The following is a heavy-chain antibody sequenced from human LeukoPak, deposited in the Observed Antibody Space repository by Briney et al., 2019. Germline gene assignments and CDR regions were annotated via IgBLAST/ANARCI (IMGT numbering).Heavy chain of an antibody. CDR2: INHSGST. D-gene: IGHD6-13*01. CDR1: GGSFSGYY. V-gene: IGHV4-34*01. CDR3: ARAPAAGTSPYYFDY. Sequence: SETLSLTCAVYGGSFSGYYWSWNRQPPGKGLEWIGEINHSGSTNYNPSLKSRVTISVDTSKNQFSLKLSSVTAADTAVYYCARAPAAGTSPYYFDYWGQGTLVTVSS. J-gene: IGHJ4*02.